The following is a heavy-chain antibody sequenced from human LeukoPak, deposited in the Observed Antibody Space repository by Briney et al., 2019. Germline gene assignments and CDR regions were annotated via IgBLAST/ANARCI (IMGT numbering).Heavy chain of an antibody. V-gene: IGHV3-74*01. CDR3: ARGYSYGHGVFDS. CDR1: GFTFSRYW. CDR2: INSDGSST. J-gene: IGHJ4*02. D-gene: IGHD5-18*01. Sequence: PGGSLSLSCAASGFTFSRYWMHWVRQAPGKGLVWVSRINSDGSSTSYADSVKGRFTISRDNAKNTLYLQMNSLRAEDTAVYYCARGYSYGHGVFDSWGQGTLVTVSS.